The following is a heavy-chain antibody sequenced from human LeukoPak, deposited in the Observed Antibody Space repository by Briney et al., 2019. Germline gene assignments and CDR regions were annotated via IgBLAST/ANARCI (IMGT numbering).Heavy chain of an antibody. CDR3: ARERQYQLLGGDAFDI. J-gene: IGHJ3*02. CDR2: INPSGGST. CDR1: GYTFTSYY. Sequence: ASVKVSCKASGYTFTSYYMHWVRQAPGQGLEWMGIINPSGGSTSYAQKSQGRVTMTRDTSTSTVYMELSSLRSEDTAVYYCARERQYQLLGGDAFDIWGQGTMVTVSS. V-gene: IGHV1-46*01. D-gene: IGHD2-2*01.